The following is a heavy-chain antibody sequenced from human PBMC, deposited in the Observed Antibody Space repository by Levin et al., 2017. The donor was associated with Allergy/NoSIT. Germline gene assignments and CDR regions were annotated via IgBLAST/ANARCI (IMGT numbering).Heavy chain of an antibody. CDR1: GGSISNYY. D-gene: IGHD5-18*01. J-gene: IGHJ4*02. CDR2: IYYSGTT. CDR3: ARMGDTAMVDPFDY. Sequence: SETLSLTCTVSGGSISNYYWSWIRQPPGKGLEWIGYIYYSGTTNYNPSLKSRVTISVDTSKSQFSLKLTSLTAADTAIYYCARMGDTAMVDPFDYWGQGTLVTVSS. V-gene: IGHV4-59*01.